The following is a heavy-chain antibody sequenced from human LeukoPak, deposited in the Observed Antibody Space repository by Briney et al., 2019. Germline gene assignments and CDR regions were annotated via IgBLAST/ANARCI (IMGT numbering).Heavy chain of an antibody. CDR3: ARDRGYSSSSDNWFDP. V-gene: IGHV4-34*01. J-gene: IGHJ5*02. CDR2: INHSGST. Sequence: SETLSLTCAVYGGSFSGYYWSWIRQPPGKGLEWIGEINHSGSTNYNPSLKSRVTISVDTSKNQFSLKLSSVTAADTAVYYCARDRGYSSSSDNWFDPWGQGTLVTVSS. D-gene: IGHD6-6*01. CDR1: GGSFSGYY.